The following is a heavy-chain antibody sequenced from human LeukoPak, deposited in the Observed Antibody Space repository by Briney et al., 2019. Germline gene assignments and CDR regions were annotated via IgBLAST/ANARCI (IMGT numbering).Heavy chain of an antibody. CDR2: ISSSSSYI. V-gene: IGHV3-21*01. Sequence: GGSLRLSCAASGFTFSSYSMNWVRQAPGKGLEWVSSISSSSSYIYCADSVKGRFTISRDNAKNSLYLQMNSLRAEDTAVYYCARVGTYGSHYFDYWGQGTLVTVSS. CDR3: ARVGTYGSHYFDY. D-gene: IGHD4-17*01. J-gene: IGHJ4*02. CDR1: GFTFSSYS.